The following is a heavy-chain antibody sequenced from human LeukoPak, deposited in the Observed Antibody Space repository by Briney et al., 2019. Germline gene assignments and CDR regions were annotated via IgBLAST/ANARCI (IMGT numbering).Heavy chain of an antibody. CDR2: TYYSGST. J-gene: IGHJ6*02. CDR3: ARATGYGMDV. D-gene: IGHD1-14*01. Sequence: SPSETLSLTCTVSGGSISSYYWSWIRQPPGKGLEWIGYTYYSGSTNYNPSLKSRVTISVDTSKNQFSLKLSSVTAADTAVYYCARATGYGMDVWGQGTTVTVSS. CDR1: GGSISSYY. V-gene: IGHV4-59*01.